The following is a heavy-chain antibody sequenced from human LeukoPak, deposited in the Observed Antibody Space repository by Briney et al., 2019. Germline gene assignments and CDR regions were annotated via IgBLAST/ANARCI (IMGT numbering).Heavy chain of an antibody. J-gene: IGHJ4*02. V-gene: IGHV3-30-3*02. CDR2: ISYDGSNK. D-gene: IGHD2-15*01. CDR1: GFTFSSYA. CDR3: AKDVRGGCSGANCYY. Sequence: PGRSLRLSCAASGFTFSSYAMHWVRQAPGKGLEWVAVISYDGSNKYYEASVKGRFPISRDNSKNTLYLQMNSLRAEDTAVYYCAKDVRGGCSGANCYYWGQGTLVTVSS.